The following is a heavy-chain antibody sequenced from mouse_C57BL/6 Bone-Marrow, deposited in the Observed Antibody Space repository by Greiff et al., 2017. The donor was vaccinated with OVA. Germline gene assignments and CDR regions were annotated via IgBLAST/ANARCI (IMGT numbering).Heavy chain of an antibody. J-gene: IGHJ2*01. D-gene: IGHD1-1*01. CDR2: IYPGDGDT. V-gene: IGHV1-82*01. CDR1: GYAFSSSW. Sequence: QVQLKESGPELVKPGASVKISCKASGYAFSSSWMNWVKQRPGKGLEWIGRIYPGDGDTNYNGKFKGKATLTADKSSSTAYMQLSSLTSEDSAVYFCARHPYYYVSSPFDYWGQGTTLTVSS. CDR3: ARHPYYYVSSPFDY.